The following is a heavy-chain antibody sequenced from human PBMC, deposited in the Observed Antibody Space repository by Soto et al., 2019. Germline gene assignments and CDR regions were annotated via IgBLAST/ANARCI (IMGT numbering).Heavy chain of an antibody. CDR1: GGPISSYY. CDR3: ARGSSGWPPRLDY. J-gene: IGHJ4*02. CDR2: IYYSGST. Sequence: QVQLQESGPGLVKPSETLSLNCTVSGGPISSYYSSWIRQSPGKRLEWIGYIYYSGSTNYNPSLKSRVTISVDTSKNQFSLELSSVTAADTAVYYCARGSSGWPPRLDYWCQGTLVTVSS. V-gene: IGHV4-59*01. D-gene: IGHD6-19*01.